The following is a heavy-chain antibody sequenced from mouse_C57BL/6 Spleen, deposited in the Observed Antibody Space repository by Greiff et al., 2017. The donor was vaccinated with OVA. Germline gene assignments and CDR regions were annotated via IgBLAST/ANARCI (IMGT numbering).Heavy chain of an antibody. D-gene: IGHD1-1*01. CDR1: GFTFSDYG. Sequence: EVQLVESGGGLVKPGGSLKLSCAASGFTFSDYGMHWVRQAPEKGLEWVAYISSGSSTIYYADTVKGRFTISRDNAKNTLFLQMTSLRSEDTAMYYCARENYGSWYFDVWGTGTTVTVSS. CDR3: ARENYGSWYFDV. V-gene: IGHV5-17*01. CDR2: ISSGSSTI. J-gene: IGHJ1*03.